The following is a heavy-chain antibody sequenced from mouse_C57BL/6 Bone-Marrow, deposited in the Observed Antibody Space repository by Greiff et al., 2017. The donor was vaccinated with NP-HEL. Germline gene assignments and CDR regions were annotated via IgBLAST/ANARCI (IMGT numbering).Heavy chain of an antibody. D-gene: IGHD2-12*01. V-gene: IGHV1-72*01. CDR1: GYTFTSYW. Sequence: VKQSCKASGYTFTSYWMHWVKQRPGRGLEWIGRIDPNSGGTKYNEKFKSKATLTVDKPSSTAYMQLSSLTSEDSAVYYCARGEVLRREFAYWGQGTLVTVSA. CDR2: IDPNSGGT. CDR3: ARGEVLRREFAY. J-gene: IGHJ3*01.